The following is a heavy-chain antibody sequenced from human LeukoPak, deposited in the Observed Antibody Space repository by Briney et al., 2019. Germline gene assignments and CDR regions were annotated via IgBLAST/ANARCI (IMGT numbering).Heavy chain of an antibody. CDR2: ISLTGLT. V-gene: IGHV4-4*02. CDR3: SRENGAFPPFGY. Sequence: SETLSLTCGVSGGSISNTNWRSWVRQPPGQGLEWIGEISLTGLTHYNPSLESRVTVSLDKSKNQLSLNLTSVTAADTAVYYCSRENGAFPPFGYWGQGTLVTVLS. D-gene: IGHD2-8*01. J-gene: IGHJ4*02. CDR1: GGSISNTNW.